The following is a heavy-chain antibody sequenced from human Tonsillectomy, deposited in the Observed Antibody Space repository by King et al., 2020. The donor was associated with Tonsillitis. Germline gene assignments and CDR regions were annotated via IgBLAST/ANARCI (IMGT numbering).Heavy chain of an antibody. J-gene: IGHJ3*02. V-gene: IGHV3-20*04. D-gene: IGHD3-22*01. Sequence: EVQLVKSGGGVVRPGGSLRLSCAASGFTFDDYGMSWVRQAPGKGLEWVSGINWNGGSTGYADSVKGRFTISRENAKNSLYLQMNSLRAEDTALYYCARDIRAVYYYDSSVLGHAFDIWGQGTMVTVSS. CDR3: ARDIRAVYYYDSSVLGHAFDI. CDR2: INWNGGST. CDR1: GFTFDDYG.